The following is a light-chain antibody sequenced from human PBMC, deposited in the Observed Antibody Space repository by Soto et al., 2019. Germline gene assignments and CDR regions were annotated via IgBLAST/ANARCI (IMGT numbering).Light chain of an antibody. CDR2: GNS. CDR1: SSNIGAGYD. CDR3: QSYDSSLRV. Sequence: HSVLTQPPSVSGVPGQRVTISCTRSSSNIGAGYDVHWYQQLPGTAPKLLIYGNSNRPSGVPDRFSGSKSGTSASLAITGLQAEDEADYYCQSYDSSLRVFGTGTKVTVL. V-gene: IGLV1-40*01. J-gene: IGLJ1*01.